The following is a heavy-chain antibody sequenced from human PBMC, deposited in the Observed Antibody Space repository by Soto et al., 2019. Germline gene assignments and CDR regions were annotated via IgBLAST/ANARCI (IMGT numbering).Heavy chain of an antibody. CDR1: GSTFSFYS. D-gene: IGHD3-22*01. CDR2: IKEDGSEK. J-gene: IGHJ6*02. CDR3: ARASHWSSGYYHYYYAMDV. V-gene: IGHV3-7*01. Sequence: PGGSLRRSCAASGSTFSFYSMTWVRQAPGKGLEWVANIKEDGSEKYYVDSVKGRFTISRDNAKNSLYLRMNSLRAEDTAVYYCARASHWSSGYYHYYYAMDVWGQGTTVTVSS.